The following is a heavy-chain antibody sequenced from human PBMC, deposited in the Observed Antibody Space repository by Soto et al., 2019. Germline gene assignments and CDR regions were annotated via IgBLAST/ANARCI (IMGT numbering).Heavy chain of an antibody. CDR3: VRDDCSGDTCYLGH. D-gene: IGHD2-15*01. CDR1: GYTFTTYG. Sequence: GASVKVSCKGSGYTFTTYGIAWVRQAPGQGLEWMGWISTYNGHTKYSQKFQDRVTLTTDTSTSTAYMGLRGLRSDDTAVYYCVRDDCSGDTCYLGHWGQGTQVTVSS. J-gene: IGHJ4*02. CDR2: ISTYNGHT. V-gene: IGHV1-18*01.